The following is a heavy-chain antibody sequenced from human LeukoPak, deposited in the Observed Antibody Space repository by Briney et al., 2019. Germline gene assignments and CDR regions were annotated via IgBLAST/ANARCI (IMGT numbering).Heavy chain of an antibody. D-gene: IGHD3-10*01. CDR2: MNPNSGNT. CDR3: ARGVVRVRGVIITDYYYYYMDV. Sequence: ASVKVSCKASGYTFTSYDINWVRQATGQGLEWMGWMNPNSGNTGYAQKFQGRVTMTRNTSISTAYMELSSLRSEDTAVYYCARGVVRVRGVIITDYYYYYMDVWGKGTTVTVSS. J-gene: IGHJ6*03. V-gene: IGHV1-8*01. CDR1: GYTFTSYD.